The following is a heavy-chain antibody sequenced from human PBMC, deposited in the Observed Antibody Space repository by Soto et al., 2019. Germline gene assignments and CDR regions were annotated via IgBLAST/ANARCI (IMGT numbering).Heavy chain of an antibody. CDR3: ARGFSGYVIDN. Sequence: GGSLRLSCAASGFTVSSNYMSWVRQAPGKGLEWLSVIYVAGNTYYADSVKGRFTISRDNSKNMLYLQMNSLRAEDTALYFCARGFSGYVIDNWGQGTLVTVSS. CDR2: IYVAGNT. J-gene: IGHJ4*02. D-gene: IGHD5-12*01. V-gene: IGHV3-66*01. CDR1: GFTVSSNY.